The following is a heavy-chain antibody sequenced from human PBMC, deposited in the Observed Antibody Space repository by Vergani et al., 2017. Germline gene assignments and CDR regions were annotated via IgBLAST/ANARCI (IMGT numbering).Heavy chain of an antibody. CDR2: IHSSGTT. CDR1: GGSITSGSYY. J-gene: IGHJ5*02. Sequence: QVQLHESGPGLVKPSQTLSLTCTVSGGSITSGSYYWSWIRQPAGKGLEWIGRIHSSGTTNYNPSLKSRVTLSVDTSKNQLSLRLTSVTAADTAVYYCARKSWTSWLRGVAWFYTWGQGTLVSVSS. D-gene: IGHD3-10*01. CDR3: ARKSWTSWLRGVAWFYT. V-gene: IGHV4-61*02.